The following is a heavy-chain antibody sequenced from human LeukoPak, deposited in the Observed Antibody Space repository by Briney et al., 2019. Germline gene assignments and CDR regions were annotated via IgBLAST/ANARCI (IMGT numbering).Heavy chain of an antibody. CDR1: GGTFISYA. CDR2: IIPIFGTA. J-gene: IGHJ4*02. Sequence: SVKVSCKASGGTFISYAISWVRQAPGQGLEWMGGIIPIFGTANYAQKFQGRVTITADKSTSTAYMELSSLRSEDTAVYYCARGRSRCSSTSCYSAHDYWGQGTLVTVSS. V-gene: IGHV1-69*06. D-gene: IGHD2-2*01. CDR3: ARGRSRCSSTSCYSAHDY.